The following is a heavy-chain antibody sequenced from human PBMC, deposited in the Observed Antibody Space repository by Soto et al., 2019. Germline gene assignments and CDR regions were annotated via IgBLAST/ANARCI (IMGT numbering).Heavy chain of an antibody. CDR3: VRAPDILTVKYYFDY. CDR1: GGTFSSYS. J-gene: IGHJ4*02. CDR2: IIPIFGTA. Sequence: QVQLVQSGAEVKKAGSSVKVSCKASGGTFSSYSINWVRQAPGQGLEWLGGIIPIFGTANNAQKFPGRVTIAANESATTVYMELSRLRSDDTAVYYCVRAPDILTVKYYFDYWGQGTLVTVSS. D-gene: IGHD3-9*01. V-gene: IGHV1-69*01.